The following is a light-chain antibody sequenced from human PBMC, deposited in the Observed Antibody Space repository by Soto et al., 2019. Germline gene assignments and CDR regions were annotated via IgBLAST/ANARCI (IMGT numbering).Light chain of an antibody. CDR2: DAS. CDR1: QSISSY. J-gene: IGKJ5*01. CDR3: QQRISWPIT. Sequence: EIVLTQSPATLSLSPGERATLSCRASQSISSYLAWYQQKPGQAPRLLIYDASNRATGIPARFSGSGSGTDFTLTISSLEPEDFAVYYCQQRISWPITFGQGTRLEIQ. V-gene: IGKV3-11*01.